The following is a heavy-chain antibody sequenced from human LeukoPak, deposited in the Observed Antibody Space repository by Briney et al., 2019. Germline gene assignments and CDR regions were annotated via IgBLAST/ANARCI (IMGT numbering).Heavy chain of an antibody. CDR1: AGSISSSSYY. V-gene: IGHV4-39*07. Sequence: KSSETLSLICTVSAGSISSSSYYWGRVCQPGGKGLEWISSIYYSGSSYYNPSLKSRVTISVDTTKNQFSLKRSSVTAADTAVYYCARDLNYWGQGTLVTVSS. CDR3: ARDLNY. CDR2: IYYSGSS. J-gene: IGHJ4*02.